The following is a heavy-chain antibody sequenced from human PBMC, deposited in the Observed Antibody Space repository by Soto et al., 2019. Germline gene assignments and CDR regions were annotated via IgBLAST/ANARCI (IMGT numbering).Heavy chain of an antibody. D-gene: IGHD3-10*01. CDR2: INPNSGGT. Sequence: ASVKVSCKASGYTFTGYYMHWVRQAPGQGLEWMGWINPNSGGTNYAQKFRGWVTMTRDTSISTAYMELSRLRSDDTAVYYCAREGSGSRSYLHYYYGMDVWGQGTTVTVSS. CDR1: GYTFTGYY. CDR3: AREGSGSRSYLHYYYGMDV. V-gene: IGHV1-2*04. J-gene: IGHJ6*02.